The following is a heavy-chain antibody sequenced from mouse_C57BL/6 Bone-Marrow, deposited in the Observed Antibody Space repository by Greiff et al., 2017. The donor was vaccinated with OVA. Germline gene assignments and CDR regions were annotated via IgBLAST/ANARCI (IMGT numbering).Heavy chain of an antibody. CDR2: IWSDGST. V-gene: IGHV2-6-1*01. Sequence: VQVVESGPGLVAPSPSLSITCTVSGFSLTSYGVHWVRQPPGKGLEWLVVIWSDGSTTYNSALKSRLSISKDNSKSQVFLKMNSLQTDDTAMYYCARHGPYGNYYAMDYWGQGTSVTVSS. J-gene: IGHJ4*01. D-gene: IGHD2-10*02. CDR3: ARHGPYGNYYAMDY. CDR1: GFSLTSYG.